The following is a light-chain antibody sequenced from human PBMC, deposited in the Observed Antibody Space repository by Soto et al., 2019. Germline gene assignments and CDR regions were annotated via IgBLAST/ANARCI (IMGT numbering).Light chain of an antibody. CDR1: QGIRND. V-gene: IGKV1-17*01. CDR3: LQHNSYPPT. Sequence: DIPMTQSPSSLSASVGDRVTITCRASQGIRNDLSWYQQKPGKAPKRLIYTASSFQSGIPSRFSGSGSGTEFTLTISSLQPEDFATYYCLQHNSYPPTFGGGTKVEIK. J-gene: IGKJ4*01. CDR2: TAS.